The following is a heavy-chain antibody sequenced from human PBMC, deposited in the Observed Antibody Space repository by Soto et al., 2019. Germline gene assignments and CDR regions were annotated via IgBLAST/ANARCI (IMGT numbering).Heavy chain of an antibody. V-gene: IGHV4-34*01. J-gene: IGHJ4*02. CDR3: AGRITMVRGGTPFDY. CDR1: CGSFSGYY. Sequence: SETLPVTCAVYCGSFSGYYWSWIRQPPGKGLEWIGEINHSGSTNYNPSLKSRVTISVDTSKNQFSLKLSSVTAADTAVYYCAGRITMVRGGTPFDYWGQGPLVT. CDR2: INHSGST. D-gene: IGHD3-10*01.